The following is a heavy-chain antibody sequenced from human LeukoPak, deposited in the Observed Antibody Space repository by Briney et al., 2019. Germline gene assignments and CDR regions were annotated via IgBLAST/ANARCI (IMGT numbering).Heavy chain of an antibody. CDR2: INHSGST. J-gene: IGHJ4*02. Sequence: SETLSLTCAVYGGSLSGYYWSWIRQPPGKGLEWIGEINHSGSTNYNPSLKSRVTISVDTSKNQFSLKLSSVTAADTAVYYCARSGSGYNDYWGQATLVTVSS. D-gene: IGHD3-22*01. CDR1: GGSLSGYY. V-gene: IGHV4-34*01. CDR3: ARSGSGYNDY.